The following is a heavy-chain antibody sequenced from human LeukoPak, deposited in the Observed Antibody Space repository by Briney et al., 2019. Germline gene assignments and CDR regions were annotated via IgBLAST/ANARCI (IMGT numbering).Heavy chain of an antibody. CDR3: ARQYYYDSSGYYFDY. V-gene: IGHV5-51*01. D-gene: IGHD3-22*01. J-gene: IGHJ4*02. CDR1: GYSFTSYW. Sequence: GESLKISCKASGYSFTSYWIGWVRQMPGKGLEWMGIIYPGDSDTRYSPSFQGQVTISADKSISTAYLQWSSLKASDTAMYYCARQYYYDSSGYYFDYWGQGTLVTVSS. CDR2: IYPGDSDT.